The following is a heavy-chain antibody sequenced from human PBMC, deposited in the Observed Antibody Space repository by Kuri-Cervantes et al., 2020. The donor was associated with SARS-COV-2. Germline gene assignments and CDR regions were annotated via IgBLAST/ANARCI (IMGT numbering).Heavy chain of an antibody. Sequence: LRLSCTVSGGSISSGDYYWTWIHQPPGKGLEWIGYIYYSGTTSYNPSLKSRVTISVDTSKNQFSLRLSSVTAADTAVYYCAREPWGYGPGGYWGQGTLVTVSS. CDR1: GGSISSGDYY. D-gene: IGHD5-18*01. V-gene: IGHV4-30-4*01. CDR2: IYYSGTT. CDR3: AREPWGYGPGGY. J-gene: IGHJ4*02.